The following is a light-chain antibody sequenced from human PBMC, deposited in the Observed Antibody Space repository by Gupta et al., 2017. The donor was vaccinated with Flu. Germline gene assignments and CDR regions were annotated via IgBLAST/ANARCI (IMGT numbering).Light chain of an antibody. CDR2: KDM. CDR3: QAWDRTTYVM. Sequence: SYELTQPPSVSVSPGQTASIACSGDNLGEKYVSWYQQKPGQSPVVVLYKDMRRPSGIPERFSGSNSGNTATLIISGTQARDEAAYYCQAWDRTTYVMFGGGTKLTVL. J-gene: IGLJ3*02. CDR1: NLGEKY. V-gene: IGLV3-1*01.